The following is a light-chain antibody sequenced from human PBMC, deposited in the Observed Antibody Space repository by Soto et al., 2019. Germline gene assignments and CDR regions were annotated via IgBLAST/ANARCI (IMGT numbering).Light chain of an antibody. V-gene: IGKV1-9*01. CDR3: QQYGSSPLT. Sequence: TQLTQSPSSLSASVGDRVTTTCRASQGIRSYLAWYQQKPGKAPKLLIYAASTLESGVPSRFSGSGSGTDFTLTISSLQPEDFAVYYCQQYGSSPLTFGGGTRWIS. J-gene: IGKJ4*01. CDR1: QGIRSY. CDR2: AAS.